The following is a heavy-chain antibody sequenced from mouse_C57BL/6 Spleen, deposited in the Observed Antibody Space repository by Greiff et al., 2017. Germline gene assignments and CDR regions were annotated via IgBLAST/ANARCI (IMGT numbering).Heavy chain of an antibody. CDR2: INYDGSST. J-gene: IGHJ1*03. CDR1: GFTFSDYY. V-gene: IGHV5-16*01. Sequence: EVKLVESEGGLVQPGRSMKLSCTASGFTFSDYYMAWVRQVPEKGLEWVANINYDGSSTYYLDSLKSRFIISRDNAKNILYLQMSSLKSEDTATYYCAKVYGNYWYFDVWGTGTTVTVSS. CDR3: AKVYGNYWYFDV. D-gene: IGHD2-1*01.